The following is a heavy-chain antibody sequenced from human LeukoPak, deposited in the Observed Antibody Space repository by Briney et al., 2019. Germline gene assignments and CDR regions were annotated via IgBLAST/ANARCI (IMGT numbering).Heavy chain of an antibody. J-gene: IGHJ4*02. CDR3: ARGGARSWSPGLDY. CDR2: IIPIFGTA. CDR1: GGTFGSYA. D-gene: IGHD1-1*01. V-gene: IGHV1-69*13. Sequence: EASVKVSCKASGGTFGSYAISWVRQAPGQGLEWMGGIIPIFGTANYAQKFQGRVTITADESTSTAYMELSSLRSEDTAVYYCARGGARSWSPGLDYWGQGTLVTVSS.